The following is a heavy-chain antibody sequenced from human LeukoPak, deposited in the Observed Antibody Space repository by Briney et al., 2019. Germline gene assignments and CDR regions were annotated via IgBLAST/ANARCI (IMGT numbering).Heavy chain of an antibody. J-gene: IGHJ4*02. CDR2: SHYSGRT. D-gene: IGHD3-16*02. CDR3: ARHHDPGLGDLSPYFDY. CDR1: VGFISSSSYY. V-gene: IGHV4-39*01. Sequence: SETLSLTCTVSVGFISSSSYYWGWIRQPPGKGLEWIGNSHYSGRTHYNPSLKSRVIISVDTSKNQFSLKLTSVTAADTAVFYCARHHDPGLGDLSPYFDYWGQGILVTVSS.